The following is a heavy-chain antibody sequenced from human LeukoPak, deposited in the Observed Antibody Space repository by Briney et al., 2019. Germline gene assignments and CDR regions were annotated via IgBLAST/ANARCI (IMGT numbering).Heavy chain of an antibody. D-gene: IGHD6-13*01. CDR2: IYPGNSDT. V-gene: IGHV5-51*01. CDR3: ARNGAAGTPNRFFNWFDP. J-gene: IGHJ5*02. Sequence: GESLKISFKGSGYSFTTYWIAWVRQMPGKGLEWMGLIYPGNSDTRYSPSFQGQVTFSADKSIDTAYQQWNSLQASDTAIYYCARNGAAGTPNRFFNWFDPWGQGTLVTVSS. CDR1: GYSFTTYW.